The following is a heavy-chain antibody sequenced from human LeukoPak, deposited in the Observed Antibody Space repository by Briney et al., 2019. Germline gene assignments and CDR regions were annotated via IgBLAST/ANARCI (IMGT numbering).Heavy chain of an antibody. CDR2: IWYDGSNK. D-gene: IGHD1-26*01. V-gene: IGHV3-33*01. CDR3: ARDVAGGSYYEFDY. CDR1: GFTFSSYG. Sequence: PGRSLRPSCVASGFTFSSYGMHWVRQAPGKGLEWVAVIWYDGSNKYYADSVKGRFTISRDNSKNTLYLQMNSLRAEDTAVYYCARDVAGGSYYEFDYWGQGTLVTVSS. J-gene: IGHJ4*02.